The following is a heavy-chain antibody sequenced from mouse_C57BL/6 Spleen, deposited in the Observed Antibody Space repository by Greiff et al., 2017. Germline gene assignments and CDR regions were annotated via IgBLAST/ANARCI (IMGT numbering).Heavy chain of an antibody. Sequence: QVQLQQPGAELVKPGASVKMSCKASGYTFTSYWITWVKQRPGQGLEWIGDIYPGSGSTNYNEKFKSKATLTVDTSSSTAYMQLSSLTSEDSAVYYCARWATVVATGGYFDVWGTGTTVTVSS. CDR2: IYPGSGST. J-gene: IGHJ1*03. CDR1: GYTFTSYW. D-gene: IGHD1-1*01. V-gene: IGHV1-55*01. CDR3: ARWATVVATGGYFDV.